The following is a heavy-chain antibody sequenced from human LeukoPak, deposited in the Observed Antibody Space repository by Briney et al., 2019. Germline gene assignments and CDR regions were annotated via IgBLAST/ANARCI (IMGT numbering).Heavy chain of an antibody. CDR3: ARGTGSNYVYYYMDV. Sequence: ASVKVSCKASGYTFTSYDINWVRQAPGQGLEWMGWMNPNSGNTGYAQKFQGRVTMTRNTSINTAYMELSSLRPEDTAVYYCARGTGSNYVYYYMDVWGKGTTVTVSS. J-gene: IGHJ6*03. V-gene: IGHV1-8*01. CDR1: GYTFTSYD. D-gene: IGHD3-10*01. CDR2: MNPNSGNT.